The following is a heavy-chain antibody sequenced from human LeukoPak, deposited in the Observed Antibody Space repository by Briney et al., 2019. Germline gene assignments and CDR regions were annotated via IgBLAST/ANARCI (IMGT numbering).Heavy chain of an antibody. J-gene: IGHJ4*02. CDR2: ISAYNGNT. CDR1: GGTFSSYA. Sequence: ASVTVSCKASGGTFSSYAISWARQAPGQGLEWMGWISAYNGNTNYAQKLQGRVTMTTDTSTSTAYMELRSLRSDDTDVYYCARDIRRWFGELPPLFDYWGQGTLVTVSS. CDR3: ARDIRRWFGELPPLFDY. V-gene: IGHV1-18*01. D-gene: IGHD3-10*01.